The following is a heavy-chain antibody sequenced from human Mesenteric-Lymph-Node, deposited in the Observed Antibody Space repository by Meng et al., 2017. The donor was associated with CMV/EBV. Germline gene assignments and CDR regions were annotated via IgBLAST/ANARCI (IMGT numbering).Heavy chain of an antibody. CDR3: ARVPRGQTGAYDY. J-gene: IGHJ4*02. CDR1: GFTFSDYY. CDR2: ISNSGSKI. D-gene: IGHD3-10*01. Sequence: GESLKISCAASGFTFSDYYMSWIRQAPGKGLEWVSYISNSGSKIYYADSAKGRFTISRDNAKNSLYLQMNSLRAEDTAVHYCARVPRGQTGAYDYWGQGTLVTVSS. V-gene: IGHV3-11*04.